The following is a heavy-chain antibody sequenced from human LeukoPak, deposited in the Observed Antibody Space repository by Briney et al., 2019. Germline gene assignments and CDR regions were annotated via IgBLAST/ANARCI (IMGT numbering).Heavy chain of an antibody. CDR1: GFIFSNHG. J-gene: IGHJ4*02. D-gene: IGHD1-1*01. Sequence: GGSLRLSCAASGFIFSNHGMHWVRQAPGKGLEWVAVVSYDGSNKYYADSVKGRFTISRDNSKNTLSLQMSSLRAEDTAVYYCAKAETMTQRGYFDYWGQGTLVTVSS. CDR2: VSYDGSNK. CDR3: AKAETMTQRGYFDY. V-gene: IGHV3-30*18.